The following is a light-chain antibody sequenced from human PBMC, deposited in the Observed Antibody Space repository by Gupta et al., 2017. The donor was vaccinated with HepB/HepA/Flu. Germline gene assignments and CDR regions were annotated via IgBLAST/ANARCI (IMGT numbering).Light chain of an antibody. J-gene: IGKJ1*01. Sequence: TQMTQPPSTLSASVGDRVTITCRASHPIGSLLAWYQQRPGKAPKLLIYKTSSLESGVPSRFSGSGSGTEFTLTISSLQPDDFATYYCQQDNSYPWTFGQGTKVEGK. CDR3: QQDNSYPWT. CDR1: HPIGSL. V-gene: IGKV1-5*03. CDR2: KTS.